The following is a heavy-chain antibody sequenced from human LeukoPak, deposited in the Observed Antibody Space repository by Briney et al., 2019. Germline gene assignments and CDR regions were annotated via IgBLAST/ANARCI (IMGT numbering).Heavy chain of an antibody. J-gene: IGHJ4*02. Sequence: PGGSLRLSCAASGFTLSSYQMNWVRQAPGKGLEWVSYISSSGSSIYYADSVKGRFTISRDNAKNSLYLQMNSLRAEDTAVYYCARGMVATSRTPVDYWGQGTLVTVSS. V-gene: IGHV3-48*03. CDR3: ARGMVATSRTPVDY. CDR2: ISSSGSSI. CDR1: GFTLSSYQ. D-gene: IGHD5-12*01.